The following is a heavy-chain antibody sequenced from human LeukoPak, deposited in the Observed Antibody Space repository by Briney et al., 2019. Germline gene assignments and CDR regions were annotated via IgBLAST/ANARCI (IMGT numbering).Heavy chain of an antibody. D-gene: IGHD1-26*01. Sequence: PGGSLRLSCAASGFTFSSYGMHWVRKAPGKGLEWVAVISYDGSNKYYADSVKGRFTISRDNSKNSLYLQMNSLRAEDTAVYYCARDPYSGSYGNYYYYFMDVWGKGTTVTISS. CDR1: GFTFSSYG. V-gene: IGHV3-30*03. CDR3: ARDPYSGSYGNYYYYFMDV. CDR2: ISYDGSNK. J-gene: IGHJ6*03.